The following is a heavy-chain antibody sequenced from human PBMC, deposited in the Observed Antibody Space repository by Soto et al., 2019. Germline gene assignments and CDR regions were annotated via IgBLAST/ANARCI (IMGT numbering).Heavy chain of an antibody. CDR1: GYRFTSYW. CDR2: IYPGDSDT. D-gene: IGHD2-15*01. Sequence: GESVKISCKGSGYRFTSYWVGWLRQMPGKGLEWMGIIYPGDSDTRYSPSFQGQVTISADKSISTAYLQWSSLKASDTAMYYCGGRSVIYGIDVWGQGTTVTVSS. V-gene: IGHV5-51*01. CDR3: GGRSVIYGIDV. J-gene: IGHJ6*02.